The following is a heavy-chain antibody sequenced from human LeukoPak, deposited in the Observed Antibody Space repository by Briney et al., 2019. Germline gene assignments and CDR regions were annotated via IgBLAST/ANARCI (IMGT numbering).Heavy chain of an antibody. Sequence: ASMKVSCKASGYTFTSYGISWVRQAPGQGLEWMGWISAYNGNTNYAQKPQGRVTMTTDTSTSTAYMELRSLRSDDTAVYYCASSLRDHAFDIWGQGTMVTVSS. J-gene: IGHJ3*02. CDR2: ISAYNGNT. CDR1: GYTFTSYG. CDR3: ASSLRDHAFDI. V-gene: IGHV1-18*01.